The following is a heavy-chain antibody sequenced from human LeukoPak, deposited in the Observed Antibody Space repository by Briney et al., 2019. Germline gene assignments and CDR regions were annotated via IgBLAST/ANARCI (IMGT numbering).Heavy chain of an antibody. CDR3: AKVPASYYFDY. CDR2: ITGSGGNT. J-gene: IGHJ4*02. CDR1: GFTFSSYA. V-gene: IGHV3-23*01. Sequence: GGSLRLSCAASGFTFSSYAMSWVRQAPGKGLEWVSAITGSGGNTYYADSVKGRFTISRDNSKNTLYLQMSSLRAEDTAVYYCAKVPASYYFDYWGQGTLVPVSS.